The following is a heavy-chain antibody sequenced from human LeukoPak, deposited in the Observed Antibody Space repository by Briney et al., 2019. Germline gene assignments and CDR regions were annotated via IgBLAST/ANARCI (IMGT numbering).Heavy chain of an antibody. Sequence: GGSLRLSCAASGFTFSSYTMSWVRQAPGKGLEWVSAISGSGFTYYADSVKGRFTISRDNSKNTLYLQMNSLRAEDTAVYYCARGLYSSSPWGQGPVVTVSS. CDR2: ISGSGFT. J-gene: IGHJ4*02. CDR3: ARGLYSSSP. D-gene: IGHD6-6*01. V-gene: IGHV3-23*01. CDR1: GFTFSSYT.